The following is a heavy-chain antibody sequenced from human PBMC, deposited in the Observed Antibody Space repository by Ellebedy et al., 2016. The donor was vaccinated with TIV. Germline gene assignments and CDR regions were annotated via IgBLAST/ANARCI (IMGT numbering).Heavy chain of an antibody. CDR1: VGSLSTSYW. CDR3: VRETTVINWYLGL. V-gene: IGHV4-4*02. D-gene: IGHD4-17*01. Sequence: MPGGSLRLSCDVSVGSLSTSYWWCWVRQPPGKGLEWIGNIYRSGATNYNPSLESRVTISADKANNQFSLKLTSVTAADTAVYYCVRETTVINWYLGLWGRGTLVTVSS. J-gene: IGHJ2*01. CDR2: IYRSGAT.